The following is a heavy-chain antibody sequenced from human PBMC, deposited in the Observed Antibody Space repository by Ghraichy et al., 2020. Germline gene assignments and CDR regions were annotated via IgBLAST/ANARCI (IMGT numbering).Heavy chain of an antibody. V-gene: IGHV4-61*08. J-gene: IGHJ4*02. Sequence: TLSLTCTVSSVSVSSAVYYWSWIRQPPGKTLELIAYIFNSGSTYYSPSLKSRVTTSVDTSKSQFSLKLTSVTAADTAVYYCAGELAGGYRFDYWGRGTLVTVSS. CDR1: SVSVSSAVYY. CDR2: IFNSGST. D-gene: IGHD1-26*01. CDR3: AGELAGGYRFDY.